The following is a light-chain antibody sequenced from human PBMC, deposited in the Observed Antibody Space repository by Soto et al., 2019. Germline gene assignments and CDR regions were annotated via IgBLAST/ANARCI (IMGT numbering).Light chain of an antibody. V-gene: IGLV1-40*01. CDR3: QSFDSSLGGWL. CDR2: GDT. Sequence: QSVLTQPPSVSGAPGQRVTISCTGSSSNIGAGYDVHWYQQLPGTAPKLLVSGDTNRPSGVPDRFSGSKSGTSASLAITGLRAEDEADYYCQSFDSSLGGWLFGGGTKLTVL. J-gene: IGLJ3*02. CDR1: SSNIGAGYD.